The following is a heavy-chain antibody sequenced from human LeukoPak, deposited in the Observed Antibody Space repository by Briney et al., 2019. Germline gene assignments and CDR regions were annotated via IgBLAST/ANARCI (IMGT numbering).Heavy chain of an antibody. D-gene: IGHD5-24*01. CDR2: IYPGDSDT. Sequence: GESLKISCKGSGYSFTSYWIGWVRQMPGKGLEWMGIIYPGDSDTRYSPSFQGQVTISADKSISTAYLQWSSLKASDTAMYYCARSSYNQEAWGLFDYWGQGTLVTVSS. V-gene: IGHV5-51*01. CDR1: GYSFTSYW. CDR3: ARSSYNQEAWGLFDY. J-gene: IGHJ4*02.